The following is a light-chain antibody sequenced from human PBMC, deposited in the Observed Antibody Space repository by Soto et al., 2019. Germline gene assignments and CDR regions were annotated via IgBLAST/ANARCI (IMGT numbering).Light chain of an antibody. CDR3: QQSHSIPWT. Sequence: IQMTESASSLSACVGDRVAVTCRASQSISSNLNWYQQKPGKAPKLLIYAASNLQSGVPSTFSGSGSGTDFTLTISSLQPEDFATYYCQQSHSIPWTFGQGTKVDIK. CDR2: AAS. J-gene: IGKJ1*01. CDR1: QSISSN. V-gene: IGKV1-39*01.